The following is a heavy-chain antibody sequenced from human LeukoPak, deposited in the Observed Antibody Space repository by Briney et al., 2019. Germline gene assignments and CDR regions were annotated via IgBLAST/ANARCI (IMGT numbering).Heavy chain of an antibody. D-gene: IGHD6-19*01. CDR2: ISHDASNK. Sequence: GGSLRLSCAASGFTFSNYGIHWVRQAPGKGLEWVTLISHDASNKYYADSVKGRFTISRDNSKNTLYLQMNSLRAEDTAVYYCAKDIAVAGLYNWFDPWGQGTLVTVSS. CDR1: GFTFSNYG. V-gene: IGHV3-30*18. J-gene: IGHJ5*02. CDR3: AKDIAVAGLYNWFDP.